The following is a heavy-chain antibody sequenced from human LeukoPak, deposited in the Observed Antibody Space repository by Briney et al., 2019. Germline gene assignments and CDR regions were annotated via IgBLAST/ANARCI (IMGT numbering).Heavy chain of an antibody. Sequence: ASVSVSCKASGYTLTGYYLHWVRQAAGKGFEWMGCINPSDGGTNCAPKFQGRVTMTRDTSISTAFMDLSRLTSDDTAVYFCARSDKCTTCSIDYWGQGTLVIVSS. CDR3: ARSDKCTTCSIDY. V-gene: IGHV1-2*02. CDR2: INPSDGGT. CDR1: GYTLTGYY. D-gene: IGHD2-2*01. J-gene: IGHJ4*02.